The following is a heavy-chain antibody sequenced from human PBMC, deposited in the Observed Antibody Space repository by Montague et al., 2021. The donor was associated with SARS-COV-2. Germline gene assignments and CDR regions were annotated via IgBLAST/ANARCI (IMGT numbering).Heavy chain of an antibody. CDR3: ARRGGGEVFARFMYWYFDV. Sequence: SETLSLTCSVSGGSINNYYWGWVRQSPGKGLEWIGYIYYSGSVTTSYXRSLKSRVSISVDTSANQFSLKLTSVTAADTAVYYCARRGGGEVFARFMYWYFDVWSRGSLVTVSS. J-gene: IGHJ2*01. CDR1: GGSINNYY. D-gene: IGHD2-21*01. V-gene: IGHV4-59*13. CDR2: IYYSGSVTT.